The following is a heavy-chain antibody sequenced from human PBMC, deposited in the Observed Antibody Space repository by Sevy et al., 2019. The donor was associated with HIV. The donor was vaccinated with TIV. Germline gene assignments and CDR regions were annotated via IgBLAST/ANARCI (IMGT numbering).Heavy chain of an antibody. CDR2: ISSNGNFI. CDR1: GFIFSGYS. Sequence: GGSLRLSCAASGFIFSGYSMNWVRQAPGKGLEWVSSISSNGNFIHYADPLKGRFTISRDNAKNSLYLQMNSLRAEDTAVYYCAREGSSWPYDMDVWGKGTTVTVSS. D-gene: IGHD6-13*01. V-gene: IGHV3-21*01. J-gene: IGHJ6*03. CDR3: AREGSSWPYDMDV.